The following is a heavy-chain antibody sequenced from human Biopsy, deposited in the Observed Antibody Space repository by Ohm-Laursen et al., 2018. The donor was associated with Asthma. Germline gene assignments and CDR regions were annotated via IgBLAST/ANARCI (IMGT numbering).Heavy chain of an antibody. CDR3: ARHWSGNGWADVHNWFDP. V-gene: IGHV4-39*01. J-gene: IGHJ5*02. CDR2: VYYSGDS. Sequence: SDTLSLTCTVSGASMTTSNFWAWIRQPPGRGLEWLGSVYYSGDSFYSTSLMSRLTMSVDTSRSQFSLRLTSVTAADTGVYYCARHWSGNGWADVHNWFDPWGPGTVVTVSS. CDR1: GASMTTSNF. D-gene: IGHD6-19*01.